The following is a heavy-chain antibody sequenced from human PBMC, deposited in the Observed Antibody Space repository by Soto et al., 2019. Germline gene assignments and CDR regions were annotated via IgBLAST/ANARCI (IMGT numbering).Heavy chain of an antibody. J-gene: IGHJ6*02. V-gene: IGHV3-13*01. CDR1: GFTFSSYD. D-gene: IGHD4-4*01. CDR3: ARAYTRYSNYVLQYYGMDV. CDR2: IGTAGDT. Sequence: GGSLRLSCAASGFTFSSYDMHWVRQATGKGLEWVSAIGTAGDTYYPGSVKGRFTISRENAKNSLYLQMNSLRAEDTAVYYCARAYTRYSNYVLQYYGMDVWGQGTTVTVSS.